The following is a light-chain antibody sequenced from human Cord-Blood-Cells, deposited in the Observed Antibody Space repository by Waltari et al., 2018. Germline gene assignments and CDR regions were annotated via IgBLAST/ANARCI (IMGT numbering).Light chain of an antibody. V-gene: IGLV2-8*01. CDR2: EVI. CDR3: SSYAGSNNFV. J-gene: IGLJ1*01. CDR1: SRDVDGYNY. Sequence: QSALTQPPSASRSPGQSVTISCTGTSRDVDGYNYFPWYQQHPGKAPKLMIYEVIKRPSGVPDRFSGSKSGNTASLTVSGLQAEDEADYYCSSYAGSNNFVFGTGTKVTVL.